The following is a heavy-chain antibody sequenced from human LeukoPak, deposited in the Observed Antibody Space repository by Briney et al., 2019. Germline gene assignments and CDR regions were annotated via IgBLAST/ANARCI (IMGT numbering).Heavy chain of an antibody. V-gene: IGHV3-53*04. J-gene: IGHJ4*02. CDR1: GFTVSSNY. CDR2: IYSGGST. Sequence: GGSLRLSCAASGFTVSSNYMSWVRQAPGKGLEWVSVIYSGGSTYYADSVKGRFTISRHNSKNTLYLQMNSLRAEDTAVYYCASSDRDGYNSFDYWGQGTLVTVS. D-gene: IGHD5-24*01. CDR3: ASSDRDGYNSFDY.